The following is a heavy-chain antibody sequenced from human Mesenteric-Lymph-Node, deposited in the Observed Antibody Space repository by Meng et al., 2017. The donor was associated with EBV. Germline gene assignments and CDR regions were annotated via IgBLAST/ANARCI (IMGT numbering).Heavy chain of an antibody. D-gene: IGHD4-17*01. Sequence: LSLRGWGQGRLKPSEPLSVTSTVSGGSSSSTRSYWGWIRQPPGKELQWIGSIYYSGSTHYNPSLKSRVTISIDTSKNQFSLKLSSVTAADTAVYYCARDDYGDYISLFWGQGTLVTVSS. J-gene: IGHJ4*02. CDR3: ARDDYGDYISLF. V-gene: IGHV4-39*07. CDR1: GGSSSSTRSY. CDR2: IYYSGST.